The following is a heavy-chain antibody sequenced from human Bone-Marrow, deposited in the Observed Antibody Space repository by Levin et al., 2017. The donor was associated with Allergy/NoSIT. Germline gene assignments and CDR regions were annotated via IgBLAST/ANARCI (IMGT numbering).Heavy chain of an antibody. CDR3: ARVRARCSGGGCYYIDS. CDR2: LHSSGST. CDR1: GGSISNADFF. Sequence: PSETLSLTCTVSGGSISNADFFWSWIRQPPGKGLEWIAYLHSSGSTSYPPSPQGRVSISLDTSKNQFSLKLTSVAAADTAVYFCARVRARCSGGGCYYIDSWGQGTLVTVSS. V-gene: IGHV4-30-4*01. D-gene: IGHD2-15*01. J-gene: IGHJ4*02.